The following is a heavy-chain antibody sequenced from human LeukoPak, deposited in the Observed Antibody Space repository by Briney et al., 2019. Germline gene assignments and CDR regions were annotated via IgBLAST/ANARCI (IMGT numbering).Heavy chain of an antibody. V-gene: IGHV1-69*04. D-gene: IGHD4-17*01. J-gene: IGHJ6*02. CDR1: GGTFSSYA. Sequence: GASVKVSCKASGGTFSSYAISWVRQAPGQGLEWMGRIIPILGIANYAQKFQGRVTITADKSTSTAYMELSSLRSEDTAVYYCARPESDYVYYYYGMDVWGQGTTVTVSS. CDR2: IIPILGIA. CDR3: ARPESDYVYYYYGMDV.